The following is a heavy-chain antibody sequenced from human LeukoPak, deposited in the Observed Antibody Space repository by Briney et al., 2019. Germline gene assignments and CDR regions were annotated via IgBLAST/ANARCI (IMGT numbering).Heavy chain of an antibody. Sequence: PGGSLRLSCAASGFTFSSYSMNWVRQAPGRGLDWVSSISSTSSYIYYADSVKGRFTISRDNAKNSLYLQMNSLRAEDTAVYYCARGRGVSYYFDYWGQGTLVTVSS. CDR1: GFTFSSYS. J-gene: IGHJ4*02. D-gene: IGHD3-10*01. CDR2: ISSTSSYI. CDR3: ARGRGVSYYFDY. V-gene: IGHV3-21*01.